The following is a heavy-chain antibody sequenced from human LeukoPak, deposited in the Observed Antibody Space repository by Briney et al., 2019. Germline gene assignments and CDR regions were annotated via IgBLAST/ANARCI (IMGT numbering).Heavy chain of an antibody. J-gene: IGHJ5*02. CDR1: GFTFSINT. CDR2: ISTNSGTI. CDR3: VRDLTIVGVAQVHH. Sequence: GGSLRLSCAASGFTFSINTMNWVRQAPGKGLEWISYISTNSGTIWYADSVKGRFSISRDNAKNSLFLHMNSLRAEDTAVYYCVRDLTIVGVAQVHHWGQGTLVTVSS. D-gene: IGHD1-26*01. V-gene: IGHV3-48*01.